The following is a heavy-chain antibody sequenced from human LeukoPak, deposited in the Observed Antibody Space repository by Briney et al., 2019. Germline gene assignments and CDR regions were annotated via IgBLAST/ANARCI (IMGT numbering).Heavy chain of an antibody. Sequence: ASETLSLTCTVSGGSISSYYWSWIRQPAGKGLEWIGRIYTSGSTNYNPSLKSRVTMSVDTSKNQFSLKLSSVTAADTAVYYRARGPYFDWLLYFDYWGQGTLVTVSS. J-gene: IGHJ4*02. V-gene: IGHV4-4*07. CDR2: IYTSGST. CDR1: GGSISSYY. CDR3: ARGPYFDWLLYFDY. D-gene: IGHD3-9*01.